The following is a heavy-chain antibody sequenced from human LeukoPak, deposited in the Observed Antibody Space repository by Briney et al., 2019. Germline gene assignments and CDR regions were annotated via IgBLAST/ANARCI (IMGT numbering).Heavy chain of an antibody. CDR2: IYPGNPET. CDR3: ARGVVGANDYFYGMDV. J-gene: IGHJ6*02. Sequence: GESLKISCKTSGYSFTNYWIAWVRQMPGKGLEWMGIIYPGNPETRYSPSFQGQVTMSADKSIRTAYLQWSSLKASDTAIYYCARGVVGANDYFYGMDVWGQGTTVTVSS. D-gene: IGHD1-26*01. V-gene: IGHV5-51*01. CDR1: GYSFTNYW.